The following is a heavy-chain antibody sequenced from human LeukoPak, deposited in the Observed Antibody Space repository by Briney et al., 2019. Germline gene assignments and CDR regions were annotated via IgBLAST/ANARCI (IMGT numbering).Heavy chain of an antibody. CDR3: ARTHDFWSGYYYMDV. Sequence: SETLSLTCIVTGGSISSYYWSWIRPPPGKGLAWIGYIYYSGSTNYNPSLKSRVTISVDTSKNQFSLKLSSVTAADTAVYYCARTHDFWSGYYYMDVWGKGTTVTVSS. J-gene: IGHJ6*03. CDR1: GGSISSYY. V-gene: IGHV4-59*01. D-gene: IGHD3-3*01. CDR2: IYYSGST.